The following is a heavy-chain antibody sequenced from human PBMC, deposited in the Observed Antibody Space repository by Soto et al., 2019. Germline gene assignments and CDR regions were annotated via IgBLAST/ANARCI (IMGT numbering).Heavy chain of an antibody. D-gene: IGHD3-22*01. J-gene: IGHJ4*02. Sequence: ASVEVSCKASGYSFTGYYMRWVRQAPGQGLEWMGWINPNSGGTNYAQKFQGWVTMTRDTSISTAYMELSRLRSDDTAVYYCARGRLEVATMIVVEDFDYWGQGTLVTVSS. CDR1: GYSFTGYY. CDR2: INPNSGGT. CDR3: ARGRLEVATMIVVEDFDY. V-gene: IGHV1-2*04.